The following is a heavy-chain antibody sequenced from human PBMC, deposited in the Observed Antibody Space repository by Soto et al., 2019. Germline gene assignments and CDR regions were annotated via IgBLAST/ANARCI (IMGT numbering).Heavy chain of an antibody. V-gene: IGHV4-4*07. Sequence: PSETLSLTCAVSGASVRSYHWSWIRQAAGKGLEWIGRVQMSGTTNYNPSLKTRVTMSLDTSMNEVSLRMTSVTAADTAVYFCAKDRSTMRWFDPWGQGILVTVSS. CDR1: GASVRSYH. J-gene: IGHJ5*02. CDR3: AKDRSTMRWFDP. D-gene: IGHD1-1*01. CDR2: VQMSGTT.